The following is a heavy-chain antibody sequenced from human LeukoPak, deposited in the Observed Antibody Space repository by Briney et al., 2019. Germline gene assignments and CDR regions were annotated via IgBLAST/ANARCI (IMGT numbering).Heavy chain of an antibody. CDR2: INPDGSST. CDR3: TTVVRLYSSGENYKFDY. D-gene: IGHD3-22*01. Sequence: PGGSLRLSCAASGFSFSTYWMHWVRQAPGKGLVWVAQINPDGSSTDYADSVNGRFNSSRDNAKNTLYLQMNSLKTEDTAVYYCTTVVRLYSSGENYKFDYWGQGTLVTVSS. V-gene: IGHV3-74*01. J-gene: IGHJ4*02. CDR1: GFSFSTYW.